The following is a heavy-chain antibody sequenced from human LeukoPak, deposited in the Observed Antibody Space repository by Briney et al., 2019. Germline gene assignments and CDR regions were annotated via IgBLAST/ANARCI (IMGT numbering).Heavy chain of an antibody. D-gene: IGHD3-3*01. V-gene: IGHV4-61*01. CDR1: GGSVSSGSYY. CDR3: ARDQRSADFWSGYSYNWFDP. Sequence: SETLSLTCTVSGGSVSSGSYYWSWIRQPPGKGLEWIGYIYYSGSTNYNPSLESRVTISVDASKNQFSLKLSSVTAADTAVYYCARDQRSADFWSGYSYNWFDPWGQGTLVTVSS. J-gene: IGHJ5*02. CDR2: IYYSGST.